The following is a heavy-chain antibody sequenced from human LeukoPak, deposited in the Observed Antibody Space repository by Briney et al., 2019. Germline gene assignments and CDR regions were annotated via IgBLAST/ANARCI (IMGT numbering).Heavy chain of an antibody. D-gene: IGHD6-13*01. CDR3: ARDRSWYNN. Sequence: GGSLRLSCTASGFTFSSNWMSWVRQAPGKGLEWVANIKQDGGEKYYVDSVKGRFTISRDNAKNSLYLQMNTLRAEDTAVYYCARDRSWYNNWGQGTLVTVSS. V-gene: IGHV3-7*01. J-gene: IGHJ4*02. CDR1: GFTFSSNW. CDR2: IKQDGGEK.